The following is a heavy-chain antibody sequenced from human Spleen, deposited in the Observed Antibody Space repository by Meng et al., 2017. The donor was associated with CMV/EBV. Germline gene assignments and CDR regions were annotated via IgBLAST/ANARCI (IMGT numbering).Heavy chain of an antibody. D-gene: IGHD2-2*01. Sequence: GGSLRLSCAASGFTFSTYHIHRVRQAPGKGLEWVAFVGFDGSRKYYADSVKGRFAVSRDNSDNTVYLQMNSLRGEDTAVYHCVKESPDTYRLDYWGQGTLVTVSS. CDR1: GFTFSTYH. CDR2: VGFDGSRK. CDR3: VKESPDTYRLDY. V-gene: IGHV3-30*02. J-gene: IGHJ4*02.